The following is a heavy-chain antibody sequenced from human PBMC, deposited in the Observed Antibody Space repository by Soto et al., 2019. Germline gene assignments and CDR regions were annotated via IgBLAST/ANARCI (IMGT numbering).Heavy chain of an antibody. J-gene: IGHJ4*02. V-gene: IGHV3-23*01. Sequence: GGSLRLSCAASGFTFSSYAMSWVRQAPGKGLEWVSAISGSGGSTYYADSVKGRFTISRDNSKNTLYLQMNSLRAEDTAVYYCAKDDITMVRGVIIKQDYWGQGTLVTVSS. CDR1: GFTFSSYA. D-gene: IGHD3-10*01. CDR2: ISGSGGST. CDR3: AKDDITMVRGVIIKQDY.